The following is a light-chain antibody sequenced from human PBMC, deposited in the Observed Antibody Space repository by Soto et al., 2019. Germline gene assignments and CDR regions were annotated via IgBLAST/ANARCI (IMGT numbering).Light chain of an antibody. CDR2: EVS. J-gene: IGLJ3*02. CDR1: SSDVAGYNY. Sequence: QSALTQPAYVSGSPGQSITISCTGTSSDVAGYNYVSWYQQHPGKAPKLMIYEVSNRPSGVSNRFSGSKSGNTSSLTISGLQAEDEADYYCSSYTRSSTWVFGGGTKLTVL. CDR3: SSYTRSSTWV. V-gene: IGLV2-14*01.